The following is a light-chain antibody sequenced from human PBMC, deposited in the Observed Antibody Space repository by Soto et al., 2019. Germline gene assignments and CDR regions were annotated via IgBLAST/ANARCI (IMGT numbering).Light chain of an antibody. V-gene: IGLV2-8*01. J-gene: IGLJ1*01. CDR3: SSYAGSNPS. CDR2: EVS. CDR1: SSDVGGYNY. Sequence: QSALTQPPSASGSPGQSVTISYTGTSSDVGGYNYVSWYQQHPGKAPKLMIYEVSKRPSGVPDRFSGSKSGNTASLTVSGLQAEDEADYYCSSYAGSNPSFGTGTKLTVL.